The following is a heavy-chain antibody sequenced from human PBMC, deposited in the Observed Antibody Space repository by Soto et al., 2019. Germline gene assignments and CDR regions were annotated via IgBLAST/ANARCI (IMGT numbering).Heavy chain of an antibody. CDR1: GGTFSSYA. D-gene: IGHD6-13*01. CDR3: ARDSTIARMDV. Sequence: SVKVSCPASGGTFSSYAISWVRQAPGQGLEWVGGIIRIFSTANYAQKFQGRVTITADESTSTAYMELSSLRSEDTAVYYCARDSTIARMDVWGQGTTVTVSS. J-gene: IGHJ6*02. CDR2: IIRIFSTA. V-gene: IGHV1-69*13.